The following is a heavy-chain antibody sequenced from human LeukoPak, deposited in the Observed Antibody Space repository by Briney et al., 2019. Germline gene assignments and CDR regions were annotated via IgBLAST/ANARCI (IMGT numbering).Heavy chain of an antibody. CDR1: GGTFSSYA. CDR2: IIPIFGTA. CDR3: ARTVQPWLPLDY. Sequence: SVKVSCKASGGTFSSYAISWVRQAPGQGLEWMGGIIPIFGTANYAQKFQGRVTITTDESTSTAYMELSSLRSEDTAVYYCARTVQPWLPLDYWGQGTLVTVSS. D-gene: IGHD6-19*01. V-gene: IGHV1-69*05. J-gene: IGHJ4*02.